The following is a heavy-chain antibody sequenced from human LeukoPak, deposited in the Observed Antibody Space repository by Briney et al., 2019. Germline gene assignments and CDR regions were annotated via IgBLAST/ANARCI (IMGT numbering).Heavy chain of an antibody. V-gene: IGHV3-74*01. J-gene: IGHJ3*02. Sequence: GGSLRLSCVASGFTFSSYWMHWVRQVPGKGLVWVSAINTDGSGTSHADSVKGRFTISRDNAKNSLYLQMNSLRAEDTAFYHCVFSSYGPYLYGINIWGHGTMVTVSS. D-gene: IGHD2-8*01. CDR3: VFSSYGPYLYGINI. CDR2: INTDGSGT. CDR1: GFTFSSYW.